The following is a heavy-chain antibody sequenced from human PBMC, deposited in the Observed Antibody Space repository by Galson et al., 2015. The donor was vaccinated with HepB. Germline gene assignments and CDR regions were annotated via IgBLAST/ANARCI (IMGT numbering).Heavy chain of an antibody. CDR1: GYSFTSYW. Sequence: QSGAEVKKPGESLKISCKGSGYSFTSYWIGWVRQMPGKGLEWMGIIYPGDSDTRYSPSFQGQVTISADKSISTAYLQWSSLKASDTAMYYCARLGQQLPGVYSSGWPYYFDYWGQGTLVTVSS. CDR3: ARLGQQLPGVYSSGWPYYFDY. J-gene: IGHJ4*02. D-gene: IGHD6-19*01. CDR2: IYPGDSDT. V-gene: IGHV5-51*01.